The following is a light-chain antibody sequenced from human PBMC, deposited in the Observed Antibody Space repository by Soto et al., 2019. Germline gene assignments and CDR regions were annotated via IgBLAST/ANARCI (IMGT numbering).Light chain of an antibody. CDR3: QEYNSYSGT. CDR2: DAS. CDR1: QGISSF. Sequence: AIQLTQFPSSLSASVGDSVTITCRATQGISSFLAWYQQKPGKAPKLLIYDASTLKSGVPSRFSGSGSGTKFTLTISSLQPDDFATYYCQEYNSYSGTFGQGTKVDIK. J-gene: IGKJ1*01. V-gene: IGKV1-13*02.